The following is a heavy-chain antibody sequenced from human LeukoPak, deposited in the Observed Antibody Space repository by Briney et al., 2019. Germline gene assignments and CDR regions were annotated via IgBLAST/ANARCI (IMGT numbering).Heavy chain of an antibody. V-gene: IGHV3-21*01. CDR3: ARDTNYDFWSGHRWGIKNYFDY. Sequence: GGSLRLSCAASGFTFSSYCMNWVRQAPGKGLEWVSFISTSSSYIHYADSVKGRFTISRDNAKNSLYLQMNSLRAEDTAVYYCARDTNYDFWSGHRWGIKNYFDYWGQGTLVTVSS. CDR2: ISTSSSYI. J-gene: IGHJ4*02. CDR1: GFTFSSYC. D-gene: IGHD3-3*01.